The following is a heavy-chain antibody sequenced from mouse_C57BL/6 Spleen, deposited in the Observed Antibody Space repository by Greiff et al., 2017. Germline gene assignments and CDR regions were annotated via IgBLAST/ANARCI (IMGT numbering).Heavy chain of an antibody. J-gene: IGHJ1*03. D-gene: IGHD1-1*01. CDR2: ISYDGSN. V-gene: IGHV3-6*01. CDR3: ARDREYYGSSYWYFEV. Sequence: EVQLQQSGPGLVKPSQSLSLTCSVTGYSITSGYYWNWIRQFPGNKLEWMGYISYDGSNNYNPSLKNRISITRDTSKNQFFLKLNSVTTEDTATYDCARDREYYGSSYWYFEVWGTGTTVTVSS. CDR1: GYSITSGYY.